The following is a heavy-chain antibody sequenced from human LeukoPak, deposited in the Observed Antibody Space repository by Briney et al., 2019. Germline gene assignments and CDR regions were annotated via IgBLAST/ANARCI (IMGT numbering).Heavy chain of an antibody. CDR2: ISSSSSYI. D-gene: IGHD2-15*01. V-gene: IGHV3-21*01. J-gene: IGHJ5*02. CDR3: AREGRLDCSGGSCYSDWFDP. CDR1: GFTFSSYS. Sequence: PGGSLRLSCAASGFTFSSYSMDWVRQAPGKGLEWVSSISSSSSYIYYADSVKGRFTIPRDNAKNSLYLQMNSLRAEDTAVYYCAREGRLDCSGGSCYSDWFDPWGQGTLVTVSS.